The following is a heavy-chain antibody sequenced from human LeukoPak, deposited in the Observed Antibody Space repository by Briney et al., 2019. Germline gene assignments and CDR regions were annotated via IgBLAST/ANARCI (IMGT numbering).Heavy chain of an antibody. D-gene: IGHD2-2*01. CDR2: ISERGGTT. Sequence: GGSLRLSCVVSGISLSNYAMSWVRQAPGKGLEWVSYISERGGTTTYADSVKGRFTISRDNSKNTLYLQMNSLRAEDTAVYYCAKGGYDPYCSSTSCYLYYFDYWGQGTLVTVSS. V-gene: IGHV3-23*01. CDR1: GISLSNYA. CDR3: AKGGYDPYCSSTSCYLYYFDY. J-gene: IGHJ4*02.